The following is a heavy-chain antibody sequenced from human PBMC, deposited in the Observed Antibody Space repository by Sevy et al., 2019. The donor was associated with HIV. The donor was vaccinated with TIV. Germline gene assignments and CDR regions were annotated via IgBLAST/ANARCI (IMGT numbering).Heavy chain of an antibody. CDR3: ARDRYYDSSGYSGDQQTI. D-gene: IGHD3-22*01. CDR1: GGTFSSYA. Sequence: ASVKLSCKASGGTFSSYAISWVRQAPGQGLEWMGGIIPIFGTANYAQKFQGRVTITADESTSTAYMELSSLRSEDTAVYYCARDRYYDSSGYSGDQQTIWGQGTLVTVSS. V-gene: IGHV1-69*13. J-gene: IGHJ4*02. CDR2: IIPIFGTA.